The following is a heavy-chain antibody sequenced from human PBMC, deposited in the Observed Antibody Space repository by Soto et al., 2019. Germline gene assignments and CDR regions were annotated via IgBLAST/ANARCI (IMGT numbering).Heavy chain of an antibody. J-gene: IGHJ5*02. CDR3: ALSYVTMIRGVIQIWFDT. D-gene: IGHD3-10*01. Sequence: QVQLVQSGAEVKKPGSSVKVSCKASGGTFSSYAIIWVRQAPGQGLEWMGGIIPIFGTANCAQKFQGRVTTTADESTTLTYMVLSSLRSQDTAVYYCALSYVTMIRGVIQIWFDTCGQRTLVTVSS. CDR2: IIPIFGTA. CDR1: GGTFSSYA. V-gene: IGHV1-69*01.